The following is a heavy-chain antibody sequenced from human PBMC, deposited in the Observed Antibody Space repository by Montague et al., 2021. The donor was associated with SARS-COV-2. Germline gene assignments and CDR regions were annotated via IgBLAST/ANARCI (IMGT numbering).Heavy chain of an antibody. D-gene: IGHD6-19*01. CDR3: SRGSGWMGNAFDI. CDR2: IYYSCST. Sequence: SETLSLTCTVSGGSISRYYWSWIRQPPGKGLEWIWYIYYSCSTNYNPSLKSRVTISVDTSKNQFSLKLSSVTAADTAVYYCSRGSGWMGNAFDIWGQGTMVTVSS. V-gene: IGHV4-59*01. CDR1: GGSISRYY. J-gene: IGHJ3*02.